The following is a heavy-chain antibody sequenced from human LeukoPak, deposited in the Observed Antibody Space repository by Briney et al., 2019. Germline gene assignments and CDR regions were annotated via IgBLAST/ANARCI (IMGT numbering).Heavy chain of an antibody. CDR2: IYYSGST. V-gene: IGHV4-31*03. J-gene: IGHJ5*02. CDR1: GGSISSGGYY. D-gene: IGHD4-17*01. Sequence: SETLSLTCTVSGGSISSGGYYWSWIRQHPGKGLEWIGYIYYSGSTYYNPSLKSRVTISVDRSKNQFSLKLSSVTAADTAVYYCARDRFYRNDYGDYVRWFDPWGQGTLVTVSS. CDR3: ARDRFYRNDYGDYVRWFDP.